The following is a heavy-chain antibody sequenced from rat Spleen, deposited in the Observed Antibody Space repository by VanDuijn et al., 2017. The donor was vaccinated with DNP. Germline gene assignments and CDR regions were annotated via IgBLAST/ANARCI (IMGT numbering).Heavy chain of an antibody. CDR3: ARTGFEY. V-gene: IGHV5-31*01. CDR1: GFTFNNYW. CDR2: ISPSGGST. Sequence: EVQLVESGGGLVQPGNSLKLSCVASGFTFNNYWMTWIRQVPGKGLEWVAYISPSGGSTYYRDSVKGRFTISRDNAKSSLYLQMDSLRSEDTATYYCARTGFEYWGQGVMVTVSS. J-gene: IGHJ2*01. D-gene: IGHD4-2*01.